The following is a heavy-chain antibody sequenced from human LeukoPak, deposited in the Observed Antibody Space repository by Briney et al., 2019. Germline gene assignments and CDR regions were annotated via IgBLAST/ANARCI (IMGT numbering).Heavy chain of an antibody. CDR1: GFTFSSYS. J-gene: IGHJ4*02. CDR2: ISSSSSYI. Sequence: GGSLRLSCAASGFTFSSYSMNWVRQAPGKGLEWVSSISSSSSYIYYADSVKGRFTISRDNAKNSLYLQMNSLRADDTAVFFCARLSGWYYFDNWGQGTLVAVSS. V-gene: IGHV3-21*01. CDR3: ARLSGWYYFDN. D-gene: IGHD6-19*01.